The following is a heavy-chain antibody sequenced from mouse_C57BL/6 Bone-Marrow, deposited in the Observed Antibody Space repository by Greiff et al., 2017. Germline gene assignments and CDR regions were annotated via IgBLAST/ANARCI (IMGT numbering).Heavy chain of an antibody. D-gene: IGHD1-1*01. CDR3: ARIRTTVDYYAMDY. J-gene: IGHJ4*01. CDR2: IDPSDSYT. V-gene: IGHV1-69*01. Sequence: QVQLKQPGAELVMPGASVKLSCKASGYTFTSYWMHWVKQRPGQGLEWIGEIDPSDSYTNYNQKFKGKSTLTVDKSSSTAYMQLSSLTSEDSAVYYCARIRTTVDYYAMDYWGQGTSVTVSS. CDR1: GYTFTSYW.